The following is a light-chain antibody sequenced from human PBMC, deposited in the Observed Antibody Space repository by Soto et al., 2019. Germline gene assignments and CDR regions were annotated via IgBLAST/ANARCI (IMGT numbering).Light chain of an antibody. CDR3: QQSYSTPLFT. CDR2: AAS. CDR1: QSISSY. V-gene: IGKV1-39*01. Sequence: DIQMTQSPSSLSASVGDRVTITCRASQSISSYLNWYQQKPGKAPKLLIYAASSLQSGVPSRFTGSGSGTDLTLTISSLQPEDFATYYCQQSYSTPLFTFGPGTQVDIK. J-gene: IGKJ3*01.